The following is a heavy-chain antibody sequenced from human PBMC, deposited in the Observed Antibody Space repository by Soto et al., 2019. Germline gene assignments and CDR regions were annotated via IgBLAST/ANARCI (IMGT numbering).Heavy chain of an antibody. J-gene: IGHJ6*02. CDR2: IYYSGST. CDR3: ARGPRGSYYYYGMDV. V-gene: IGHV4-31*03. Sequence: SETLSLTCTVSGGSISSGGYYWSWIRQHPGKGLEWIGYIYYSGSTYYNPSLKGRVTISVDTSKNQFSLKLSSVTAADTAVYYCARGPRGSYYYYGMDVWGQGTTVTVSS. CDR1: GGSISSGGYY.